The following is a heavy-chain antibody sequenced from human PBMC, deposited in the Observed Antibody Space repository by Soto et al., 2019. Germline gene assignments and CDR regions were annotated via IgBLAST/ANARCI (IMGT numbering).Heavy chain of an antibody. CDR2: IGTAGDT. J-gene: IGHJ6*02. Sequence: GGSLRLSCAASGFTFSSYDMHWVRQATGKGLEWVSAIGTAGDTYYPGSVKGRFTISRENAKNSLYLQMNSLRAEDTAVYYCARDAGAGFGMDVWGQGTTVTVS. CDR1: GFTFSSYD. CDR3: ARDAGAGFGMDV. V-gene: IGHV3-13*01.